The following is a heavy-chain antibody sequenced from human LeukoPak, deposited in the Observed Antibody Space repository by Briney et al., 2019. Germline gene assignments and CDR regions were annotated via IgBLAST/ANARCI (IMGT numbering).Heavy chain of an antibody. CDR3: AIHAGYYDSSAYY. J-gene: IGHJ4*02. CDR2: IYPGDSDT. CDR1: GYRFTSYW. D-gene: IGHD3-22*01. Sequence: GESLKISFKGSGYRFTSYWIGWVRQMPGKGLEWMGIIYPGDSDTRYSPSFQGQVTISADKSISTAYLQWSSLKASDTATYYCAIHAGYYDSSAYYWGQGTLVTVSS. V-gene: IGHV5-51*01.